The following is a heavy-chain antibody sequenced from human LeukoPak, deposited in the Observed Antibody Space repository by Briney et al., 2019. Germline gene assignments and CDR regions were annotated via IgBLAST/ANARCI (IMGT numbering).Heavy chain of an antibody. CDR1: GGSISSGGYY. Sequence: SQTLSLTCTVSGGSISSGGYYWSWIRQHPGKGLEWIGYIYYSGSTNYNPSLKSRVTISVDTSKNQFSLKLSSVTAADTAVYYCARGIPCYPSHYYYYYGMDVWGQGTTVTVSS. D-gene: IGHD2-15*01. CDR3: ARGIPCYPSHYYYYYGMDV. V-gene: IGHV4-31*03. J-gene: IGHJ6*02. CDR2: IYYSGST.